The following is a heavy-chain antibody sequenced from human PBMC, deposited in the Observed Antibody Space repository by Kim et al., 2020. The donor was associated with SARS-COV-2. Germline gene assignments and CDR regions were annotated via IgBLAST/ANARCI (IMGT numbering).Heavy chain of an antibody. CDR3: ARPRRITMVRGVIGSGTSMDV. Sequence: SVKVSCKASGGTFSSYAISWVRQAPGQGLEWMGRIIPILGIANYAQKFQGRVTITADKSTSTAYMELSSLRSEDTAVYYCARPRRITMVRGVIGSGTSMDVWGQGTTVTVSS. CDR2: IIPILGIA. CDR1: GGTFSSYA. D-gene: IGHD3-10*01. V-gene: IGHV1-69*04. J-gene: IGHJ6*02.